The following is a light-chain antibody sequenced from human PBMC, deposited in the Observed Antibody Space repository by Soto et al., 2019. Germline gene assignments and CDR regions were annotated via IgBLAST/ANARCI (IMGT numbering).Light chain of an antibody. J-gene: IGKJ2*01. CDR3: QHYYTYPYT. Sequence: DIQMTQSPSTLSASVGDRVTISCRASQNINNLLAWYQQKPGKAPKLLIYKACSLESGVPSRFSGSGYGTDFTLTISSLQPDDFATYYCQHYYTYPYTFGQGTKLEIQ. CDR2: KAC. V-gene: IGKV1-5*03. CDR1: QNINNL.